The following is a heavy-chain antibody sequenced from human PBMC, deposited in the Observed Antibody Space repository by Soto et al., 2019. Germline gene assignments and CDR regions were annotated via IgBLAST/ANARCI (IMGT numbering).Heavy chain of an antibody. CDR1: GGSIRSTRYY. CDR2: IYYTGAT. Sequence: PSETLSLTCSVFGGSIRSTRYYWGWVRQPPGKGLEWLGSIYYTGATQYNPSLEGRVTMSVDTSMNQFSLKLRFVTATDSAIYYCAREDRDDNRAPGNSGQGTLVTVSS. V-gene: IGHV4-39*02. CDR3: AREDRDDNRAPGN. D-gene: IGHD1-1*01. J-gene: IGHJ1*01.